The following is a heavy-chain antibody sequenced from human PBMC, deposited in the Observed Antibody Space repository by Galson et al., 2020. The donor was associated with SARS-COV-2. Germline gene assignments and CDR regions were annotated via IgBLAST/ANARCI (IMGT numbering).Heavy chain of an antibody. J-gene: IGHJ4*02. CDR3: AKYSCTITTGGGCFRSLDS. CDR2: IGPDHGGI. Sequence: GESLKISCEASGFTFDSYAMTWVRQAPGKGLEWVSAIGPDHGGIQYADSVKGRFTISRDNSKNALYLQMIGLRVEDTAIYYCAKYSCTITTGGGCFRSLDSWGQGTLVTVSS. V-gene: IGHV3-23*01. CDR1: GFTFDSYA. D-gene: IGHD2-15*01.